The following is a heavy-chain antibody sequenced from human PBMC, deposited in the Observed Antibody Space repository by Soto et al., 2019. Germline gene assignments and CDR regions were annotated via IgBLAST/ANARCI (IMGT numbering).Heavy chain of an antibody. CDR1: CGSFSGYY. Sequence: SETLSLTCAVYCGSFSGYYWSWIRQPPGKGLEWIGEINHSGSTNYNPSLKSRVTMSVDTSKNQFSLKLSSVTAADTAVYYCARLNGYCISTNCHGYYGMDVWGQGTTVTVSS. D-gene: IGHD2-2*03. CDR3: ARLNGYCISTNCHGYYGMDV. CDR2: INHSGST. V-gene: IGHV4-34*01. J-gene: IGHJ6*02.